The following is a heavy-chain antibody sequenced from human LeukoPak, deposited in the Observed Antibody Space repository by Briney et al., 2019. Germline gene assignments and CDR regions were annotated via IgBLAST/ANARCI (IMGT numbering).Heavy chain of an antibody. J-gene: IGHJ4*02. CDR2: MNPNSGNT. D-gene: IGHD2-2*01. V-gene: IGHV1-8*01. CDR3: ARGLISEXDIVVVXXXRY. CDR1: GYTFTSYD. Sequence: ASVKLSCKASGYTFTSYDINWVRQATGQGLEWMGWMNPNSGNTGYAQKFQGRVTMTRNTSISTAYMELSSLRSEDTAVYYCARGLISEXDIVVVXXXRYWGQGTLXTVSS.